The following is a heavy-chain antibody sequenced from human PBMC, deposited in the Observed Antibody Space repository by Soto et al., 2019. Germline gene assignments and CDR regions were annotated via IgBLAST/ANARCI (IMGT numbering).Heavy chain of an antibody. Sequence: SETLSLTCTVSGGSISSYYWSWIRQPPGKGLEWIGYIYYSGSTNYNPSLKSRVTISVDTSKNQFSLKLISVTAADTAVYYCARVILPPSSGYCYFDYWGQGTLVTVSS. CDR2: IYYSGST. D-gene: IGHD3-22*01. J-gene: IGHJ4*02. CDR1: GGSISSYY. V-gene: IGHV4-59*01. CDR3: ARVILPPSSGYCYFDY.